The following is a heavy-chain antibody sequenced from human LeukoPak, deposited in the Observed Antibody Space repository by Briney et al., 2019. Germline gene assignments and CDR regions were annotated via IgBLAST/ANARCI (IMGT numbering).Heavy chain of an antibody. D-gene: IGHD2-2*02. J-gene: IGHJ6*03. Sequence: GGSLRLSCAASGFTFSDYYMSWIRQAPGKGLEWVSYISSSGSTIYYADSVKGRFTISRDNAKNSLYLQMNSLRAEDTAVYYCARVPPPSYCSSTSCYILDYMDVWGKGTTVTVSS. V-gene: IGHV3-11*01. CDR1: GFTFSDYY. CDR3: ARVPPPSYCSSTSCYILDYMDV. CDR2: ISSSGSTI.